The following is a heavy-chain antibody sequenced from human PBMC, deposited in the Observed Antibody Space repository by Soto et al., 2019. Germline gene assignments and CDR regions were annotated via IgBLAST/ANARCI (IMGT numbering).Heavy chain of an antibody. V-gene: IGHV3-30*18. CDR1: GFTFSSYG. J-gene: IGHJ4*02. D-gene: IGHD2-21*01. CDR2: ISYDGSNE. Sequence: GGSLRISCAASGFTFSSYGIHWVRQAPGKGLEWVALISYDGSNEYYADSVKCRFTLSRDNSNNTVFLQMSSLRADDTAVYYCAKGIPLGSQWGQGTLVTVCS. CDR3: AKGIPLGSQ.